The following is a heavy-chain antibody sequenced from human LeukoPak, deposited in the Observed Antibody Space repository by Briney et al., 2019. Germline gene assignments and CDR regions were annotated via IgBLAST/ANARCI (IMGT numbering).Heavy chain of an antibody. D-gene: IGHD6-13*01. V-gene: IGHV1-2*02. CDR1: GYTLTGYY. CDR2: INPNSGST. Sequence: ASVKVSCKASGYTLTGYYTHWVRQAPGQGLEWMGWINPNSGSTNYAQKFQGRVTMTRDTSISTAYMELSRLRSDDTAVYYCAREMSEGGGQQLIQRPPDYWGQGTLVTVSS. J-gene: IGHJ4*02. CDR3: AREMSEGGGQQLIQRPPDY.